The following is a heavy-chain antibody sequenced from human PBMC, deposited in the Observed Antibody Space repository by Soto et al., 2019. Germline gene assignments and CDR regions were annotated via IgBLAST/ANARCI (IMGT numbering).Heavy chain of an antibody. V-gene: IGHV3-21*01. Sequence: PGGSLRLSCAGSDFTFSDYSMTWVRQAPGKGLEWVASIDPTSDYTYYADSVKGRFAISRDNAKNSLYLQMNRLRAEDTAVYFCARGIPMVRVPPDPSAHGTLDPVSS. CDR2: IDPTSDYT. CDR3: ARGIPMVRVPPDP. D-gene: IGHD3-10*01. CDR1: DFTFSDYS. J-gene: IGHJ5*02.